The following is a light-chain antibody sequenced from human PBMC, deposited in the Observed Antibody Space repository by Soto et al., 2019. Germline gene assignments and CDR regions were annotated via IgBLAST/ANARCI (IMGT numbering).Light chain of an antibody. V-gene: IGKV1-9*01. CDR2: AES. J-gene: IGKJ1*01. Sequence: DIPLTQSPSFLSASVGDRVSITCRASQGISSYLAWYQQKPGKAPKLMIYAESTLQSGVPSRFSGSGTGTEFTLTIGNLQPEDFATYYCQQLNSYPLTFGQGTKVEIK. CDR1: QGISSY. CDR3: QQLNSYPLT.